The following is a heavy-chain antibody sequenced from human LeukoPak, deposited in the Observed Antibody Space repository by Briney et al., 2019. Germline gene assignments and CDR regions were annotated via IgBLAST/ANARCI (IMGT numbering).Heavy chain of an antibody. CDR2: ISYDGSNK. CDR3: ARERTSWPYYGMDV. D-gene: IGHD2-2*01. CDR1: GFTFSSYA. J-gene: IGHJ6*02. Sequence: GGSLRLSCAASGFTFSSYAMHWVRQAPGKGLEWVAVISYDGSNKYYADSVKGRFTISRDNSKNTLYLQMNSLRAEDTAVYYCARERTSWPYYGMDVWGQGTTVTVSS. V-gene: IGHV3-30-3*01.